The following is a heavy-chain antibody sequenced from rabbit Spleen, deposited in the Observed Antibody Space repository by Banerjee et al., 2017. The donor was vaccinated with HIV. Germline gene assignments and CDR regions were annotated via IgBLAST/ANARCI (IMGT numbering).Heavy chain of an antibody. CDR1: GFSFSDRDV. Sequence: QEQLVESGGGLVKPEGSLKLSCTASGFSFSDRDVMCWVRQAPGKGLEWIACINIVTGKSVYANWAEGRFIMSRTSSTTVTLQMTSLTAADTATYFCARDLVTVIGWNFNLWGQGTLVTVS. J-gene: IGHJ4*01. CDR2: INIVTGKS. V-gene: IGHV1S45*01. CDR3: ARDLVTVIGWNFNL. D-gene: IGHD1-1*01.